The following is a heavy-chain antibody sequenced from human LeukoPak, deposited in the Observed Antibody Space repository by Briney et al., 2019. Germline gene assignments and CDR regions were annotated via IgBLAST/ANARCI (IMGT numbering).Heavy chain of an antibody. CDR3: ARDDYHYDSSAFDI. Sequence: PSETLSLTCTVSGGSISSGSYYWSWIRQPAGKGLEWIGRIYTSGSTNYNPSLKSRVTISVDTSKNQFSLKLSSVTAADTAVYYCARDDYHYDSSAFDIWGQGTMVTVSS. J-gene: IGHJ3*02. D-gene: IGHD3-22*01. CDR2: IYTSGST. CDR1: GGSISSGSYY. V-gene: IGHV4-61*02.